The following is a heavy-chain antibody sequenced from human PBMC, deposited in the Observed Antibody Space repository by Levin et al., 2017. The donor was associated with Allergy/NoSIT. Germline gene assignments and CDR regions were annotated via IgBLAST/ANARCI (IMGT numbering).Heavy chain of an antibody. CDR1: GGTFSSYT. Sequence: SVKVSCKASGGTFSSYTISWVRQAPGQGLEWMGRIIPILGIANYAQKFQGRVTITADKSTSTAYMELSSLRSEDTAVYYCARVQPSGIAAEVAGVLAFDPWGQGTLVTVSS. CDR2: IIPILGIA. CDR3: ARVQPSGIAAEVAGVLAFDP. D-gene: IGHD6-13*01. J-gene: IGHJ5*02. V-gene: IGHV1-69*02.